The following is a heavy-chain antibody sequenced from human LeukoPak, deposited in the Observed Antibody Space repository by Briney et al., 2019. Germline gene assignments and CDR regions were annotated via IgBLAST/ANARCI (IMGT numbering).Heavy chain of an antibody. J-gene: IGHJ4*02. CDR1: GGSISSYY. D-gene: IGHD3-16*02. V-gene: IGHV4-59*01. Sequence: SETLSLTCTVSGGSISSYYWSWIRRPPGKGLEWIGYIYYSGSTNYNPSLKSRVTISVDTSKNQFSLKLSSVTAADTAVYYCARVGYVWGSYRYMAFDYWGQGTLVTVSS. CDR2: IYYSGST. CDR3: ARVGYVWGSYRYMAFDY.